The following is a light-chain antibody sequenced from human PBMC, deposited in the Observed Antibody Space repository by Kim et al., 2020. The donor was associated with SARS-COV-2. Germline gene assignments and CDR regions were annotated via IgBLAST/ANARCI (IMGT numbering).Light chain of an antibody. V-gene: IGLV2-14*03. CDR2: DVT. CDR3: SSYTSTTTSV. J-gene: IGLJ2*01. Sequence: GQSVTISCTGTSNDICGYNYVSWYQQYPGKAPKLMIHDVTKRPSGISHRFSGSKSGNTASLTISELQAEDEADYYCSSYTSTTTSVFGGGTQLTVL. CDR1: SNDICGYNY.